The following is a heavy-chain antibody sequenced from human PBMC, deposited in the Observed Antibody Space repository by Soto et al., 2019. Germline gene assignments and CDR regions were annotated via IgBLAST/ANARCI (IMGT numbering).Heavy chain of an antibody. D-gene: IGHD3-3*01. V-gene: IGHV2-5*02. J-gene: IGHJ4*02. CDR1: GFSLTTSGVG. CDR2: IYWDADK. CDR3: AHRILRTVFGLVTTTAIYFDF. Sequence: QITLNESGPTVVKPAETLTLTCTFSGFSLTTSGVGVGWIRQSPGKAPEWLALIYWDADKRYSASLKSRLTIHKDTSKNQVVLTMASVDPADTATYYCAHRILRTVFGLVTTTAIYFDFWGQGTPVVGSS.